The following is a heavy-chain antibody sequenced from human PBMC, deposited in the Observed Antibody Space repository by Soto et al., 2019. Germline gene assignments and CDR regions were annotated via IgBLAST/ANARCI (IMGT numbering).Heavy chain of an antibody. CDR1: GCTFSSDA. Sequence: SVKVSCKASGCTFSSDAVSWVRQAPGQGLEWMGGLIPILGTTHYAQKFQGRVTITADESTNTAYMELSSLRSDDTAVYYCARASGYVSGWYHDYWGQGTRVTVSS. CDR2: LIPILGTT. V-gene: IGHV1-69*13. CDR3: ARASGYVSGWYHDY. J-gene: IGHJ4*02. D-gene: IGHD6-19*01.